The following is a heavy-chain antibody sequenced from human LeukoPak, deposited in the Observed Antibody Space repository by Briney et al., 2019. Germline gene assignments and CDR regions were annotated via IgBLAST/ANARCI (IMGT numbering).Heavy chain of an antibody. J-gene: IGHJ3*02. CDR1: GGSISSVSYY. CDR3: ASRYYYDSSGYHPEGAFDI. Sequence: PSQTLSLTCTVYGGSISSVSYYWSWIRQPAGKGLEWIGRIYTSGSTNYNPSLKSRVTISVDTSKNQFSLKLSSVTAADTAVYYCASRYYYDSSGYHPEGAFDIWGQGTMVTVSS. CDR2: IYTSGST. D-gene: IGHD3-22*01. V-gene: IGHV4-61*02.